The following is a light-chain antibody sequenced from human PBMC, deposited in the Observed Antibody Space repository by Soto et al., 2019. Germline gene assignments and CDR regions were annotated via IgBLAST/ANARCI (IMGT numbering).Light chain of an antibody. V-gene: IGLV1-47*01. Sequence: QSVLTQPPSASGTPGQRVTISCSGSSSNIGGYDVHWYQHLPGTAPKVIIYRNDQRPSGVPDRFSGSKSGTSASLAISGLRSEDEADYYCAVWDASLSGHVFGTGTKVTVL. J-gene: IGLJ1*01. CDR1: SSNIGGYD. CDR2: RND. CDR3: AVWDASLSGHV.